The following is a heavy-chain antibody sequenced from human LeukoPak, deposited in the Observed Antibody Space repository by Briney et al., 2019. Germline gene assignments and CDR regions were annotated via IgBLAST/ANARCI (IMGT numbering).Heavy chain of an antibody. J-gene: IGHJ3*02. CDR1: GFTFSDYY. V-gene: IGHV3-11*01. CDR3: ARETGDSSSWSDGFDI. Sequence: PGGSLRLSCAASGFTFSDYYMSWIRQAPGKGLEWVSYITNSGSTIYYADSVKGRFTISRDNVQNSLYLQMNSLRAEDTAVYYCARETGDSSSWSDGFDIWGQGTMVTVSS. D-gene: IGHD6-13*01. CDR2: ITNSGSTI.